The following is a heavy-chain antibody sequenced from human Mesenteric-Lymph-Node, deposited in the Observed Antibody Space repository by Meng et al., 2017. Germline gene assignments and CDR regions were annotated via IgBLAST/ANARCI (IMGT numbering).Heavy chain of an antibody. Sequence: QVQLQESGPGRVTPSGTLSLTCAVSGGSISSTNWWSWVRQPPGKGLDWIAEISHGGNSKYNPSLKSRVTISVDMSKNQVSLKLTSVTAADTAVYFCVRNFDSWGQGILVTFSS. J-gene: IGHJ4*02. CDR3: VRNFDS. CDR1: GGSISSTNW. V-gene: IGHV4-4*02. CDR2: ISHGGNS.